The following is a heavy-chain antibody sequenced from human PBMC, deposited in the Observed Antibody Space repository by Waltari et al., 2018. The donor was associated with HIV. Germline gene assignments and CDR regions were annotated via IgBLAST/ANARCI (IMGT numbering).Heavy chain of an antibody. CDR3: AKGGRAVAGNWFDP. Sequence: EVQLLESAGGLVQPGGSLRLSCAAYGFTFSNYAINWVRQAPGKGLEWVSAISGRGGSTHYADSVKGRFSISRDNSKNTLYLQMNSLRPEDTAIYYCAKGGRAVAGNWFDPWGQGTLVTVSS. D-gene: IGHD6-19*01. V-gene: IGHV3-23*01. CDR1: GFTFSNYA. CDR2: ISGRGGST. J-gene: IGHJ5*02.